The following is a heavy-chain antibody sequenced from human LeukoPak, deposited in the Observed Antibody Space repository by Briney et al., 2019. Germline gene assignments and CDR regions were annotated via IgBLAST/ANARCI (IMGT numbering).Heavy chain of an antibody. V-gene: IGHV1-8*01. D-gene: IGHD1-26*01. Sequence: ASVKVSCKASGYTFTSYDINWVRQATGQGLEWMGWMNPNSGNTGYAQKFQGRVTMTRNTSISTAYMEQSSLRSEDTAVYYCARSGGATTHYYYYMDVWGKGTTVTVSS. CDR2: MNPNSGNT. CDR3: ARSGGATTHYYYYMDV. CDR1: GYTFTSYD. J-gene: IGHJ6*03.